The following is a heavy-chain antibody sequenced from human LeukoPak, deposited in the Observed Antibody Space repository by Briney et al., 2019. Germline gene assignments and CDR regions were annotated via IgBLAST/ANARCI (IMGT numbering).Heavy chain of an antibody. J-gene: IGHJ4*02. CDR1: GGSFSGYY. D-gene: IGHD6-13*01. Sequence: SETLSLTCAVYGGSFSGYYWSWIRQPPGKGLEWIGEINHSGSTNYDPSLKSRVTISVDTSKNQFSLKLSSVTAADTAVYYCARTASSWNTPFDYWGQGTLVTVSS. V-gene: IGHV4-34*01. CDR3: ARTASSWNTPFDY. CDR2: INHSGST.